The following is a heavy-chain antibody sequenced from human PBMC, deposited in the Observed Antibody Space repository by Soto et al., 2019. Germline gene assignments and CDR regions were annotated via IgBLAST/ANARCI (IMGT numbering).Heavy chain of an antibody. J-gene: IGHJ4*02. CDR3: AKRGGVVGGSEHPFFEY. CDR2: ISFDGKNR. D-gene: IGHD2-15*01. CDR1: GFILSNYG. V-gene: IGHV3-30*18. Sequence: QVQLVESGGGVVQPGKSLRLSCAASGFILSNYGMHWVRQAPGKGLEWVALISFDGKNRNYADSLKGRFTIYRDNPKNTLYLEMNSLRPEDTAFYYCAKRGGVVGGSEHPFFEYWGQGTLVTVSS.